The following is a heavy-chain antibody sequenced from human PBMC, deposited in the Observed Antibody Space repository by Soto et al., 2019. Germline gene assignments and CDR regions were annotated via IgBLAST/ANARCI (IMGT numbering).Heavy chain of an antibody. J-gene: IGHJ6*03. CDR2: MHYTGSS. CDR1: GDSVTSHY. D-gene: IGHD2-15*01. V-gene: IGHV4-59*02. CDR3: ARSGGADCSGGSCYPYYYYYMDV. Sequence: SETLSLTCSFSGDSVTSHYLAWIRQSPEKGLEWIGYMHYTGSSNYNPSLKSRLTISVDTSKNQFSLQLTSVTAADTAVYYCARSGGADCSGGSCYPYYYYYMDVWGKGTTVTVSS.